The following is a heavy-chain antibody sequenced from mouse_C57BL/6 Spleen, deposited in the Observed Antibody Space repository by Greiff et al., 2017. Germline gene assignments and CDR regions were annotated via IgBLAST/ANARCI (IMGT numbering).Heavy chain of an antibody. J-gene: IGHJ3*01. Sequence: ESGPGLVKPSQSLSLTCSVTGYSITSGYYWNWIRQFPGNKLEWMGYISYDGSNNYNPPLKNRNSLTRDTSKNQFFLELNSVTTEDTATSSCASEDCDGYCGFAYWGQGTLVTVSA. D-gene: IGHD2-3*01. CDR2: ISYDGSN. CDR1: GYSITSGYY. V-gene: IGHV3-6*01. CDR3: ASEDCDGYCGFAY.